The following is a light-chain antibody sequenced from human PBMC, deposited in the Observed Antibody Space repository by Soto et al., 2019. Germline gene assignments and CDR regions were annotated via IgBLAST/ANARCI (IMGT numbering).Light chain of an antibody. J-gene: IGLJ1*01. V-gene: IGLV2-14*01. CDR3: SSYTRSSTQV. CDR2: EVS. Sequence: QSVLTQPASVSGSPGQKITISCTGTSSDVGAYNYVSWYQVHPGKAPTLIISEVSNRPSGVCSRFSASKSTNTASLTISGLRPEDEAEYYCSSYTRSSTQVFGTGTKVTVL. CDR1: SSDVGAYNY.